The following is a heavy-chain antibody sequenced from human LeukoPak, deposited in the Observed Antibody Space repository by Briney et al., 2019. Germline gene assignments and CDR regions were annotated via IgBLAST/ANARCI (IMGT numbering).Heavy chain of an antibody. CDR3: ARRVATTGIYVFDI. CDR1: GGSISTYY. Sequence: PSETLSLTCTVSGGSISTYYWTWIRQPPGKGLEWIGYIYYSGSTNYNPSLKSRVTISLDTSKNQFSLKLNSVTAADTAVYYCARRVATTGIYVFDIWGKGKMVTVSS. CDR2: IYYSGST. D-gene: IGHD1-1*01. V-gene: IGHV4-59*01. J-gene: IGHJ3*02.